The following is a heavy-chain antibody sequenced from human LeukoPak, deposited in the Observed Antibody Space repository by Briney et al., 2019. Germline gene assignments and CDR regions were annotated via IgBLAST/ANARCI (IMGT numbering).Heavy chain of an antibody. Sequence: VGSLRLSCVASGFTFSNYGMSWVRQAPGKGLEWVSRISFSGVNTYYADSVRGRFTISRDNSKNTLYLQMSSLRPEDTAVYYCVKALTDDAFDIWGQGTMVTVSS. CDR3: VKALTDDAFDI. J-gene: IGHJ3*02. CDR2: ISFSGVNT. V-gene: IGHV3-23*01. CDR1: GFTFSNYG.